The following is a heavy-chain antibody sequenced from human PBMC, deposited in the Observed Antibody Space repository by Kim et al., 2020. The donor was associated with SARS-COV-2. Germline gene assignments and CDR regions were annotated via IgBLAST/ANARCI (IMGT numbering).Heavy chain of an antibody. J-gene: IGHJ6*02. D-gene: IGHD6-19*01. CDR1: GYTFTSYY. Sequence: ASVKVSCKASGYTFTSYYMHWVRQAPGQGLEWMGIINPSGGSTSYAQKFQGRVTMTRDTSTSTVYMELSSLRSEDTAVYYCARDIPLGQWLVLYGMDVWGQGTTVTVSS. CDR2: INPSGGST. V-gene: IGHV1-46*01. CDR3: ARDIPLGQWLVLYGMDV.